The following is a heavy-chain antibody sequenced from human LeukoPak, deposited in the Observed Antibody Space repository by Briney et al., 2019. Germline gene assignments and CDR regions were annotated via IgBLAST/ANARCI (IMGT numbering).Heavy chain of an antibody. Sequence: PGGSLRLSCAASGFTFSSYSMNWVRQAPGKGLEWVSSISSSSSYIYYADSVKGRFTISRDNAKNSLYLQMNSLRAEDTAVYYCAAGVVPAAMAEGYWGQGTLVTVSS. D-gene: IGHD2-2*01. CDR1: GFTFSSYS. V-gene: IGHV3-21*01. CDR3: AAGVVPAAMAEGY. CDR2: ISSSSSYI. J-gene: IGHJ4*02.